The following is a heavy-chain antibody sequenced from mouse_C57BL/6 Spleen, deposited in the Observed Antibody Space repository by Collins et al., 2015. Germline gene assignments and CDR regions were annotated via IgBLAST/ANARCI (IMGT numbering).Heavy chain of an antibody. CDR1: GYSITSGYY. CDR3: ARGMITTAMDY. CDR2: ISYDGSN. Sequence: DVQRSRSQDPGLVKPSQSLSLTCSVTGYSITSGYYWNWIRQFPGNKLEWMGYISYDGSNNYNPSLKNRISITRDTSKNQFFLKLNSVTTEDTATYYCARGMITTAMDYWGQGTSVTVSS. J-gene: IGHJ4*01. V-gene: IGHV3-6*02. D-gene: IGHD2-4*01.